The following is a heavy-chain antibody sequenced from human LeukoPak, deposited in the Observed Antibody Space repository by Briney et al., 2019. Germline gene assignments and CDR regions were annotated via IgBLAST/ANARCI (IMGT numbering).Heavy chain of an antibody. D-gene: IGHD3-22*01. J-gene: IGHJ6*02. V-gene: IGHV3-30*18. CDR1: GFTFSSYG. Sequence: HPGGSLRLSCAASGFTFSSYGMHWVRQVPGKGLEWVAVISYDGSNKYYADSVKGRFTISRDNSKNTLYLQMNSLRAEDTAVYYCAKVPSDDSSGYPANGMDVWGQGTTVTVSS. CDR2: ISYDGSNK. CDR3: AKVPSDDSSGYPANGMDV.